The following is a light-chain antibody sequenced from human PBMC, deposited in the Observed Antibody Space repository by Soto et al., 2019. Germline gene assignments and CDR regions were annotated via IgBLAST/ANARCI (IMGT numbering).Light chain of an antibody. V-gene: IGKV1-5*03. Sequence: DFPMTQSPSTLSASVGDGVTITCRASQSIGSGLAWYQQQPGKAPKLLIYKATNLQRGVSSRFSGSGSGTDFSLTISSLQPADSATYYCQQYHDFPYTFGQGAQLEI. CDR1: QSIGSG. CDR3: QQYHDFPYT. J-gene: IGKJ2*01. CDR2: KAT.